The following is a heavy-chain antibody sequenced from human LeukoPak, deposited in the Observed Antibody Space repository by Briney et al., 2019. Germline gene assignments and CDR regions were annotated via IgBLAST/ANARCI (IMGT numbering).Heavy chain of an antibody. J-gene: IGHJ4*02. V-gene: IGHV3-64D*06. CDR3: VREGLERRTNFDY. Sequence: GGSLRLSCSASGFTFTSHVMHWVRQAPGKGLQYVSGISMNVQTTYYAGSVKGRFTISRDSSKNAVYLQMNSLTAEDAAVYYCVREGLERRTNFDYWGQGTLVSVSS. D-gene: IGHD1-1*01. CDR1: GFTFTSHV. CDR2: ISMNVQTT.